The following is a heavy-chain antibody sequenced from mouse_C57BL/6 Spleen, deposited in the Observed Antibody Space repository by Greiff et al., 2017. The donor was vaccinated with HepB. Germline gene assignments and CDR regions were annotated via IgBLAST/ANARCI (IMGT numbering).Heavy chain of an antibody. J-gene: IGHJ1*03. V-gene: IGHV1-50*01. D-gene: IGHD2-5*01. CDR2: IDPSDSYT. CDR3: ARYRSSNGGYFDV. Sequence: QVQLQQPGAELVKPGASVKLSCKASGYTFTSYWMQWVKQRPGQGLEWIGEIDPSDSYTNYNQKFKGKATLTVDTSSSTAYMQLSSLTSEDSAVYYCARYRSSNGGYFDVWGTGTTVTVSS. CDR1: GYTFTSYW.